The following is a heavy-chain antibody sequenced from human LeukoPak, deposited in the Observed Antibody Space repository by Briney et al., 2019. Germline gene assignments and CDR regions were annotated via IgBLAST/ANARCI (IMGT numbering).Heavy chain of an antibody. CDR2: TPKDGNIK. CDR3: ARSGAPRNNFGDYRGDY. V-gene: IGHV3-30-3*01. J-gene: IGHJ4*02. Sequence: PGRSLRLSCAASGLTFRAYDMHWVRQAPGKGLEWVAVTPKDGNIKIYTDSLKGRFTISRDNSKNTLYLEMSNLRVDDTAVYYCARSGAPRNNFGDYRGDYWGQGTLVTVSS. D-gene: IGHD4-17*01. CDR1: GLTFRAYD.